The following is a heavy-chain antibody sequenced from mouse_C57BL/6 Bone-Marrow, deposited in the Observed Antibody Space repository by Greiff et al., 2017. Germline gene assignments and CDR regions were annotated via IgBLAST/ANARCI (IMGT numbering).Heavy chain of an antibody. CDR1: GFTFSSYG. CDR3: ARQGRGYAMDY. J-gene: IGHJ4*01. V-gene: IGHV5-6*02. Sequence: EVMLVESGGDLVKPGGSLKLSCAASGFTFSSYGMSWVRQTPDKRLEWVATISSGGSYTYYPDSVKGRFTISRDNAKNTLYLKMSSLKSEDTAMYYCARQGRGYAMDYWGQGTSVTVSS. CDR2: ISSGGSYT.